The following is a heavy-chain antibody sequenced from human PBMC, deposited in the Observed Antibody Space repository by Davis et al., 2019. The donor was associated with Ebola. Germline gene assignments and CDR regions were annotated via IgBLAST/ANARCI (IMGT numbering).Heavy chain of an antibody. CDR3: ARGGSRLLEWTL. CDR1: GGSFSGYY. J-gene: IGHJ3*01. Sequence: MPSETLSLTCAVHGGSFSGYYWSWIRQPPGKGLEWIGEMDHSGNTNYNPSLKSRVTISIDTSKKQISLNLTSVTAADTAVYYCARGGSRLLEWTLWGQGTAVTVSS. D-gene: IGHD3-3*01. V-gene: IGHV4-34*01. CDR2: MDHSGNT.